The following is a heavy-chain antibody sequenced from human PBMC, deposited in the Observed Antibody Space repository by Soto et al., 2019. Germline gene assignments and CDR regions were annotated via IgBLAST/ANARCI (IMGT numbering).Heavy chain of an antibody. V-gene: IGHV4-4*02. D-gene: IGHD5-18*01. CDR2: IYHGGSA. CDR3: ARDRMDTAMNPTKYGMDV. CDR1: GGSISSSNW. J-gene: IGHJ6*02. Sequence: QVQLQESGPGLVKPSGTLSLTCAVSGGSISSSNWWSWVRQPPGKGLEWVGEIYHGGSANYNPSLMSRVIISLEKSKNQFSLKLISVTAADTAVYYCARDRMDTAMNPTKYGMDVWGQGTTVAVSS.